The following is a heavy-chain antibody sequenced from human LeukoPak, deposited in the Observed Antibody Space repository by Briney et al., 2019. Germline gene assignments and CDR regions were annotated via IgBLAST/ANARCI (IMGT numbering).Heavy chain of an antibody. CDR2: ISPYNGNT. V-gene: IGHV1-18*01. D-gene: IGHD2-15*01. Sequence: ASVKVSCKASGYTFTSYGISWVRQAPGQGLEWMGWISPYNGNTNYARKLQGRVTVTTDTSTSTAYMELRSLTSDDTAVYYCAREGYCSGGSCHSGLIDYWGQGTLVTVSS. CDR3: AREGYCSGGSCHSGLIDY. CDR1: GYTFTSYG. J-gene: IGHJ4*02.